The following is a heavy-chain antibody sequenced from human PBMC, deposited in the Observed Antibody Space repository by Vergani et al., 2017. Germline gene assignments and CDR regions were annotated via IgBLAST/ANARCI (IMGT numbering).Heavy chain of an antibody. J-gene: IGHJ4*02. Sequence: EVQMLESGGGLVQPGGSLRLSCAASGFTFSSYAMSWVRQAPGQGLEWVSVSDSGGSSTYYADSVKGRFTISRDNSKNTLYLQMNSLRAADTAVYYCAKDRSPYSSSWYGRFDYWGQGTLVTVSS. CDR1: GFTFSSYA. D-gene: IGHD6-13*01. CDR3: AKDRSPYSSSWYGRFDY. V-gene: IGHV3-23*03. CDR2: SDSGGSST.